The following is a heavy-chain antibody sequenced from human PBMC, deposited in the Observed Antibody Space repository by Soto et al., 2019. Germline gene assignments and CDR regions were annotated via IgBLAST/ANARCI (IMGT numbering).Heavy chain of an antibody. J-gene: IGHJ4*02. CDR2: FNPTNGST. V-gene: IGHV1-46*01. CDR3: ARDLAAGDY. D-gene: IGHD6-13*01. CDR1: GYTFINYY. Sequence: QVQLVQSGAEVKKPGASVKLSCKASGYTFINYYIHWVRQAPGQGLEWMGIFNPTNGSTNYAQKFQGRVTLTMDTSTRTVYMELSSLRFDDTAVDYCARDLAAGDYWGQGTLVTVSS.